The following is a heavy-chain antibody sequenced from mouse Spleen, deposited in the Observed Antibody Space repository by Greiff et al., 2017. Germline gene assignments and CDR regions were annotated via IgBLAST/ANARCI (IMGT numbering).Heavy chain of an antibody. V-gene: IGHV1-55*01. CDR1: GYAFSSSW. Sequence: VQLQESGPELVKPGASVKISCKASGYAFSSSWMNWVKQRPGQGLEWIGDIYPGSGSTNYNEKFKSKATLTVDTSSSTAYMQLSSLTSEDSAVYYCARGSYGIYYFDYWGQGTTLTVSS. CDR2: IYPGSGST. CDR3: ARGSYGIYYFDY. J-gene: IGHJ2*01. D-gene: IGHD2-1*01.